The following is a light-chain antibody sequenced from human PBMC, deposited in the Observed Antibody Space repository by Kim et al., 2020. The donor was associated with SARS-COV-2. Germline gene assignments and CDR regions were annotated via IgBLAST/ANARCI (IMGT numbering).Light chain of an antibody. CDR2: GPS. J-gene: IGKJ4*01. Sequence: SPGEGATLSCRASHSVGISLAWYQQTPGQAPRLLIYGPSTRATGLPARFSGSGSGTEFTLTISSLQSEDFAVYYCQQYYDWPLTFGGGTKVDIK. CDR3: QQYYDWPLT. CDR1: HSVGIS. V-gene: IGKV3-15*01.